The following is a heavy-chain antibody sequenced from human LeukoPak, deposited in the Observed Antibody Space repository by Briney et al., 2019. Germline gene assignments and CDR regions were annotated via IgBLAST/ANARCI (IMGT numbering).Heavy chain of an antibody. CDR1: GGSISSYY. J-gene: IGHJ5*02. CDR3: AREYSSSWYWFDP. CDR2: IYYSGST. D-gene: IGHD6-13*01. V-gene: IGHV4-59*01. Sequence: PSETLSLTCTVSGGSISSYYWSWIRQPPGKGLEWIGYIYYSGSTNYNPSLKSRVTISVDTSKNQFSLKLSSVTAADTAVYYCAREYSSSWYWFDPWGQGTLVTASS.